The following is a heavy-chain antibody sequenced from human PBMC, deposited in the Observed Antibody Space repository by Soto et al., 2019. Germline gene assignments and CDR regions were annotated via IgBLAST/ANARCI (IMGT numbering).Heavy chain of an antibody. D-gene: IGHD2-15*01. CDR1: GFTFSSYA. V-gene: IGHV3-30-3*01. J-gene: IGHJ4*02. Sequence: ESGGGVVQPGRSLRLSCAASGFTFSSYAMHWVRQAPGKGLEWVAVISYDGSNKYYADSVKGRFTISRDNSKNTLYLQMNSLRAEDTAVYYCARDRGVVAAKATSYYFDYWGQGTLVTVSS. CDR2: ISYDGSNK. CDR3: ARDRGVVAAKATSYYFDY.